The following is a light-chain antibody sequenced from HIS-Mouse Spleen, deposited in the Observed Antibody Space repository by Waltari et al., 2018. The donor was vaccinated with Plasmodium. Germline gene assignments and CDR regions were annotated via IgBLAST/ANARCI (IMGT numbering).Light chain of an antibody. J-gene: IGLJ2*01. CDR3: SSYTSSSTLVV. Sequence: QSALTQPASVSGSPGQSITISCTATSSDVGGSDYVYWYQQHPGKAPKLMIYDVSNRPSGVSNRFSGSKSGNTASLTISGLQAEDEADYYCSSYTSSSTLVVFGGGTKLTVL. CDR1: SSDVGGSDY. CDR2: DVS. V-gene: IGLV2-14*03.